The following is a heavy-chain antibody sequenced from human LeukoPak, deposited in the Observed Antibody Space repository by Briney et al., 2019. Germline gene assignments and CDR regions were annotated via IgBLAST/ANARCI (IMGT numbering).Heavy chain of an antibody. V-gene: IGHV3-7*01. CDR2: IKADGSEK. D-gene: IGHD5-24*01. J-gene: IGHJ5*02. CDR3: RRGHHDGYA. CDR1: GFTFSTSW. Sequence: PGGSLRLSCVGPGFTFSTSWMNWVRQAPGKGLEWVANIKADGSEKYYVDSVKGRFTISRDNAKNSLYLQMNSLRVEDTAIYYCRRGHHDGYAWDEGTLVTVSS.